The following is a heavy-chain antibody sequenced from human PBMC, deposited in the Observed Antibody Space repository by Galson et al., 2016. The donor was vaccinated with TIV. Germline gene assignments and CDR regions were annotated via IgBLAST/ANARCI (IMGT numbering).Heavy chain of an antibody. Sequence: PALVKPTQTLTLTCTFSGFSLSTSGVGVGWIRQPPGKALEWLALIYWDHDQRYGPSLLSRLTLTKDTSKNHVVLTMTNMDPVDTARYYCAHFNSQAWESPYIVTGGEDAFDIWGQGTMVTVPS. J-gene: IGHJ3*02. V-gene: IGHV2-5*05. D-gene: IGHD2-8*02. CDR2: IYWDHDQ. CDR3: AHFNSQAWESPYIVTGGEDAFDI. CDR1: GFSLSTSGVG.